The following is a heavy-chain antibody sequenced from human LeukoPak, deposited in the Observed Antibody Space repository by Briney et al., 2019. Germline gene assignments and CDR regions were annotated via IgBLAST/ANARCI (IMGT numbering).Heavy chain of an antibody. CDR2: IYYSGST. Sequence: PSETLSLTCTVSGGSISSYSWSWIRQPPGKGLEWIGYIYYSGSTNYNPSLKSRVTISLDTSKNQVSLKLSSVTAADTAVYYCARGGGLAGAGADLDLWGQGTLVTVSS. D-gene: IGHD6-13*01. CDR3: ARGGGLAGAGADLDL. V-gene: IGHV4-59*01. CDR1: GGSISSYS. J-gene: IGHJ5*02.